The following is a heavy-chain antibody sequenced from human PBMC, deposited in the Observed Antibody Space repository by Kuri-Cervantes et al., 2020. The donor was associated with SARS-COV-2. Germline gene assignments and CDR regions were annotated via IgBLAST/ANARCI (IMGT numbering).Heavy chain of an antibody. J-gene: IGHJ6*02. CDR3: ARDMRYSAQADYYYYGMDV. Sequence: GGSLRLSCAASGFTFRNYGMHWVRQAPGKGLEWVSSISSSSSYIYYADSVKGRFTISRDNAKNSLYLQMNSLRAEDTAVYYCARDMRYSAQADYYYYGMDVWGQGTTVTVSS. CDR2: ISSSSSYI. D-gene: IGHD2-15*01. CDR1: GFTFRNYG. V-gene: IGHV3-21*01.